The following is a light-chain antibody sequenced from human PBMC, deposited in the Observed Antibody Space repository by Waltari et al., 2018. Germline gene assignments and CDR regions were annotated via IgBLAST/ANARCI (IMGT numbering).Light chain of an antibody. Sequence: DIQMTPSPSSLSASVGDRVTLTCRASQSISIYLNWYQQKPGKAPKLLIYAASSLQSGVPSRFSGSVSGTDFTLTISSLQPEDFATYYCQQSYSTPRLTFGGGTKVEIK. CDR3: QQSYSTPRLT. V-gene: IGKV1-39*01. J-gene: IGKJ4*01. CDR1: QSISIY. CDR2: AAS.